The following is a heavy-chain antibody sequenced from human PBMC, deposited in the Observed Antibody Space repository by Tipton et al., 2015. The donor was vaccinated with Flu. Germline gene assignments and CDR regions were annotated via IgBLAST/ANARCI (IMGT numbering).Heavy chain of an antibody. J-gene: IGHJ3*02. D-gene: IGHD3-10*01. Sequence: SSLRLSCAASGFTFSSYGMHWVRQAPGKGLEWVAVIWYDGSNKYYADSVKGRFTISRDNSKNTLYLQMNSLRAEDTAVYYCAKGSSRAELWFGELLGNDAFDIWGQGTMVTVSS. CDR3: AKGSSRAELWFGELLGNDAFDI. CDR2: IWYDGSNK. CDR1: GFTFSSYG. V-gene: IGHV3-33*06.